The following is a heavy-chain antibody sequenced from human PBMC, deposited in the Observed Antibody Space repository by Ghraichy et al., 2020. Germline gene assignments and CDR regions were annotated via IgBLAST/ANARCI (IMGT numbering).Heavy chain of an antibody. D-gene: IGHD2-21*02. CDR3: ARADCGGDCYSGYLDC. CDR1: GDSISNYY. Sequence: SETLSLTCTVSGDSISNYYWNWIRQPPGKGLEWIGYIYYSGSTNYNPSLKSRVTISIDTSKNQFSLRLSSVTAADTAVYYCARADCGGDCYSGYLDCWGQGTLVTVSS. J-gene: IGHJ4*02. CDR2: IYYSGST. V-gene: IGHV4-59*01.